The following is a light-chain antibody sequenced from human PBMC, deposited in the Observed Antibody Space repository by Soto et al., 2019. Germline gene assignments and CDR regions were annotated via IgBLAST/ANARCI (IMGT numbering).Light chain of an antibody. J-gene: IGLJ1*01. V-gene: IGLV2-14*01. CDR1: SSDVGGYNY. Sequence: QSVLTQPASVAGSPGQSITISCTGTSSDVGGYNYVSWYQQHPGKAPKLMIYEVSNRPSGVSNRFPGSKSGNTAYLTISGVQAEDEADYYCSSYTITDTYVFAAGTKATVL. CDR2: EVS. CDR3: SSYTITDTYV.